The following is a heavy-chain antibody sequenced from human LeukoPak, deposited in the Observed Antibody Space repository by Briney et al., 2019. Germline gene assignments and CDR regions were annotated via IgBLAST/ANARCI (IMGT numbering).Heavy chain of an antibody. CDR1: GGSISNTNW. CDR2: ISYSGST. V-gene: IGHV4-30-4*01. Sequence: SETLSLTCGVSGGSISNTNWWSWIRQPPGKGLEWIGYISYSGSTYYNASLKSRVTISVDTSKNQFSLKLSSVTAADTAVYYCARDGRYYYDSSGYYMWPEGFDYWGQGTLVTVSS. CDR3: ARDGRYYYDSSGYYMWPEGFDY. J-gene: IGHJ4*02. D-gene: IGHD3-22*01.